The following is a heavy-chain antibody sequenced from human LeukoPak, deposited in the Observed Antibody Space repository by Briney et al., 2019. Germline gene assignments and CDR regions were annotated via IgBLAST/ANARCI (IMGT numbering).Heavy chain of an antibody. Sequence: SETLSLTCTVSGGSISSYYWSWIRQPPGKGLEWIGYIYYSGSTNYNPSLKSRATISVDTSKNQFSLKLSSLTAADTAVYYCAKSAVRGLEGRFDPWGQGTLVTVSS. CDR1: GGSISSYY. D-gene: IGHD3-10*01. CDR2: IYYSGST. CDR3: AKSAVRGLEGRFDP. J-gene: IGHJ5*02. V-gene: IGHV4-59*01.